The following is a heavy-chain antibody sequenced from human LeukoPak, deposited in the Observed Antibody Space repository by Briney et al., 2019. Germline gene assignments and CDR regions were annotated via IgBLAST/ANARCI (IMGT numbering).Heavy chain of an antibody. CDR3: ARGRYSYLYYFDY. CDR2: INHSGST. J-gene: IGHJ4*02. D-gene: IGHD5-18*01. V-gene: IGHV4-34*01. CDR1: GGSISSYY. Sequence: SETLSLTCTVSGGSISSYYWSWIRQPPGKGLEWIGEINHSGSTNYNPSLKSRVTISVDTSKNQFSLKLSSVTAADTAVYYCARGRYSYLYYFDYWGQGTLVTVSS.